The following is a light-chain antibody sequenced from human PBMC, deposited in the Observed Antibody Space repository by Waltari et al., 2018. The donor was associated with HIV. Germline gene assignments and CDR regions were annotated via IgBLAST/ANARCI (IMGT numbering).Light chain of an antibody. CDR2: EVT. V-gene: IGLV2-14*01. CDR3: SSYTATTAIL. J-gene: IGLJ3*02. CDR1: TSDVGDYHY. Sequence: QSVLTQPASVSGSPGQSITISCTGTTSDVGDYHYVSWYQQHPGKAPKLLIYEVTHRPSGISSRFSGFKSGNTASMTISGLQAEDEADYYCSSYTATTAILFGGGTKVTVL.